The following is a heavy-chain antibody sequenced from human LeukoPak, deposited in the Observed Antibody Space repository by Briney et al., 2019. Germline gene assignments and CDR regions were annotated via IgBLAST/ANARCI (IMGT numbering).Heavy chain of an antibody. CDR2: INHSGST. V-gene: IGHV4-34*01. Sequence: SETLSLTCAVYGGSFSGYYWSWIRQPPGKGLEWIGEINHSGSTNYNPSLKSRVTISVDTSRNQFSLKLSSVTAADTAVYYCARARRSLIIAAAGGVTFDIWGQGTMVTVSS. CDR3: ARARRSLIIAAAGGVTFDI. J-gene: IGHJ3*02. CDR1: GGSFSGYY. D-gene: IGHD6-13*01.